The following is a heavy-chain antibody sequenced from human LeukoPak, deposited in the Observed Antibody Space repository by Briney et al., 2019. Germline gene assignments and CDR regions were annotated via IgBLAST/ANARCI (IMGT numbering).Heavy chain of an antibody. CDR2: IYYSGST. Sequence: PSKTLSLTCTVSGGSISSSSYYWGWIRQPPGKGLEWIGSIYYSGSTYYNPSLKSRVTISVDTSKNQFSLKLSSVTAADTAVYYCARGSTSCYGWYYYYYYMDVWGKGTTVTVSS. D-gene: IGHD2-2*01. V-gene: IGHV4-39*07. J-gene: IGHJ6*03. CDR3: ARGSTSCYGWYYYYYYMDV. CDR1: GGSISSSSYY.